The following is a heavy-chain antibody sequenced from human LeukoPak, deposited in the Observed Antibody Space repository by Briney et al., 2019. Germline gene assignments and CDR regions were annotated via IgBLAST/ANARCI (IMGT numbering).Heavy chain of an antibody. D-gene: IGHD3-10*01. J-gene: IGHJ6*03. CDR2: INHSGNT. CDR3: ARGRWDYYGSGNYYNYYYFYMDV. Sequence: PSETLSLTCAVYGGSFSGYYWSWIRQPPGKGLEWIGEINHSGNTNYNPSLKSRVPISVDTSKNQFSLKMSSVNAADTAVYYCARGRWDYYGSGNYYNYYYFYMDVWGKATTVTVSS. CDR1: GGSFSGYY. V-gene: IGHV4-34*01.